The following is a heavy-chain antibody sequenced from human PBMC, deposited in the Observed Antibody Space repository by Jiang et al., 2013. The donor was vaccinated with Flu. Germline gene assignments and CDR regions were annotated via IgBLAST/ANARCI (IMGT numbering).Heavy chain of an antibody. CDR1: GFSLTTSGVG. Sequence: KPTQTLTLTCTFTGFSLTTSGVGVGWIRQPPGKALEWVALIYWDGNKRYSASLKRRLTITKDTSKNQVVLTMTTMDPVDTATYYCAHTYFYDGSDHSSKVFGYWGQGLKVTVSS. D-gene: IGHD3-22*01. V-gene: IGHV2-5*02. CDR3: AHTYFYDGSDHSSKVFGY. J-gene: IGHJ4*02. CDR2: IYWDGNK.